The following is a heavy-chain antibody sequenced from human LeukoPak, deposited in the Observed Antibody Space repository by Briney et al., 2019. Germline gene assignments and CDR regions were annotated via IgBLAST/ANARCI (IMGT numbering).Heavy chain of an antibody. Sequence: SETLSLTCTVSGGSISSYYWRWIRQPPGKGLEWIGYIYYSGSTNYNPSLKSRVTISVDTSKNQFSLKLSSVTAADTAVYYCAGKYYYDTSGYFYVDYWGQGTLVTVSS. CDR1: GGSISSYY. CDR2: IYYSGST. CDR3: AGKYYYDTSGYFYVDY. D-gene: IGHD3-22*01. V-gene: IGHV4-59*08. J-gene: IGHJ4*02.